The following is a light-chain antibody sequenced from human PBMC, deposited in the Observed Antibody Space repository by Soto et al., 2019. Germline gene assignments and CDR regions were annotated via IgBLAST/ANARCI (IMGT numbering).Light chain of an antibody. V-gene: IGLV1-40*01. J-gene: IGLJ3*02. CDR3: QSYDSSLSGSWV. CDR1: RSNIGAGYD. Sequence: QSVLTQPPSVSGAPGQRVTISCTGSRSNIGAGYDVYWYQQLPGTAPKLLIYGNSNRPSGVPDRFSGSKSGTSASLAITGLQSEEEADYYCQSYDSSLSGSWVFGGGTKLTVL. CDR2: GNS.